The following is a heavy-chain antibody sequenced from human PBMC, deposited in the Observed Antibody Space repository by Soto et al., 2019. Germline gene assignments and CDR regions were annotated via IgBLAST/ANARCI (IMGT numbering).Heavy chain of an antibody. V-gene: IGHV4-34*01. CDR3: ARGGRSSWFYY. J-gene: IGHJ4*02. CDR1: GGSFSGYY. CDR2: INHSGST. D-gene: IGHD6-13*01. Sequence: QVQLQQWGAGLLKPSETLSLTCAVYGGSFSGYYWSWIRQPPGKGLEWIGEINHSGSTNYNPSLKSRVTISVDTSKNQFSQKLSSVTAADTAVYYCARGGRSSWFYYWGQGTLVTVSS.